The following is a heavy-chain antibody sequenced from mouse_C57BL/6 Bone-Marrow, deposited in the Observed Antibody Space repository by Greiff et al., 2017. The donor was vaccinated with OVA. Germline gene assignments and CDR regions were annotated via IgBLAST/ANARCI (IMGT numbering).Heavy chain of an antibody. V-gene: IGHV3-8*01. CDR2: ISYSGST. D-gene: IGHD1-1*01. Sequence: EVKLQESGPGLAKPSQTLSLTCSVTGYSITSDYWNWIRKFPGNKLEYMGYISYSGSTYYTPSLKSRISITRDTSKNQYYLQLNSVTTEDTATYYCARDSYYYGSSLYYFDYWGQGTTLTVSS. J-gene: IGHJ2*01. CDR3: ARDSYYYGSSLYYFDY. CDR1: GYSITSDY.